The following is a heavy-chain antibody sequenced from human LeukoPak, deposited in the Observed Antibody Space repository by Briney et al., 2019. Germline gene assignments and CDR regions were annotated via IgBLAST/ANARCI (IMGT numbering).Heavy chain of an antibody. D-gene: IGHD1-26*01. J-gene: IGHJ3*01. CDR2: IYYSGST. V-gene: IGHV4-59*08. CDR3: ARSYLWELLGVAFDL. CDR1: GGSISTYY. Sequence: PSETLSLTCTVSGGSISTYYWSWIRQPPGKGLEWIAYIYYSGSTNYNPSLKSRVTISVDTSKNQFSLKLSSVTAADTAVYYCARSYLWELLGVAFDLWGQGTMVTVSS.